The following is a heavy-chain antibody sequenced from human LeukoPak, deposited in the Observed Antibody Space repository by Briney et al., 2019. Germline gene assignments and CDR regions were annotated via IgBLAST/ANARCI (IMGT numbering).Heavy chain of an antibody. CDR1: GYTFTSYY. Sequence: ASVKVSCKASGYTFTSYYMYWVRQAPGQGLEWMGIINPSGGSTSYAQKFQGRVTMTRDMSTSTVYMELSSLRSEDTAVYYCARAPSSGYSDNWFDPWGQGTLVTVSS. CDR3: ARAPSSGYSDNWFDP. D-gene: IGHD3-22*01. V-gene: IGHV1-46*01. CDR2: INPSGGST. J-gene: IGHJ5*02.